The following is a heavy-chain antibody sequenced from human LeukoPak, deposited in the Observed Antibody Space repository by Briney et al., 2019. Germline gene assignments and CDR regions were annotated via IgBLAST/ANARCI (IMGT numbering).Heavy chain of an antibody. CDR1: GYSFTGYY. CDR3: ARPPADMGSWFDP. Sequence: ASVKVSCKASGYSFTGYYMHWVRQAPGQGLEWMGWINPNSGGTNYAQKFQGRVTMTRDTSVSTAYMELSRLRSDDTAVYYCARPPADMGSWFDPWGQGTLVTVSS. CDR2: INPNSGGT. D-gene: IGHD2-2*01. V-gene: IGHV1-2*02. J-gene: IGHJ5*02.